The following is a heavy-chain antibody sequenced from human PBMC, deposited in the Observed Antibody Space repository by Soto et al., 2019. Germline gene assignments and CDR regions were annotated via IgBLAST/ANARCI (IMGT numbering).Heavy chain of an antibody. V-gene: IGHV2-5*02. CDR1: GFSLSTSGVG. CDR3: VHKGGGDRILDY. J-gene: IGHJ4*02. CDR2: IYWDDYK. Sequence: QITLKESGPALVKPTQTLTLTCTFSGFSLSTSGVGVGWIRQPPGEALEWLALIYWDDYKHFSPSLESRLTITKDTPKNPVVLKMTNMDPVDTATYYCVHKGGGDRILDYWGQGTLVTVSS. D-gene: IGHD3-16*01.